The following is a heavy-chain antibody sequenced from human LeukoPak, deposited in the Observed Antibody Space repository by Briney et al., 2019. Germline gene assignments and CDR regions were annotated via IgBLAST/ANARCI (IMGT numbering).Heavy chain of an antibody. D-gene: IGHD5-18*01. Sequence: PSETLSLTCTVSGGSTNSYFLTWIRQPPGKGLEWIGYIYYSGSTKYNPSLKSRVTISLDTSKNQFSLNLSSVTAADTAVYYYARDIRGYSYGWFDYWGQGTLVTAPS. J-gene: IGHJ4*02. CDR2: IYYSGST. V-gene: IGHV4-59*01. CDR3: ARDIRGYSYGWFDY. CDR1: GGSTNSYF.